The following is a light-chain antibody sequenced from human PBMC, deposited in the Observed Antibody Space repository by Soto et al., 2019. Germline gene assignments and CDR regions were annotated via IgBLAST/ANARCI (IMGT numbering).Light chain of an antibody. V-gene: IGKV4-1*01. CDR2: DAS. Sequence: DIVMTQSPDPLAVSLGERATINCKSSQNILYSSNNKNYLAWYQQTPGRPPKLLIYDASTLESGVPSRFSGSRSGTDFTLTVSSLQPEDFATYYCQQFDDYPFTFGPGTKVDI. J-gene: IGKJ3*01. CDR1: QNILYSSNNKNY. CDR3: QQFDDYPFT.